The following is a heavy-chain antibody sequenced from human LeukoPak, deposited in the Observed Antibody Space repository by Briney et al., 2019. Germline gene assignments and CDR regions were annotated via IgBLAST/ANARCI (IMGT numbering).Heavy chain of an antibody. CDR2: IYTSGST. D-gene: IGHD6-13*01. Sequence: PSETLSLTCTVSGGSISSYYWSWIRQPAGKGLEWIGRIYTSGSTNYNPSLKSRVTMSVDTSKNQFSLKLSSVTAADTAVYYCARERFDHFMYSSSWSLNWFDPWGQGTLVTVS. J-gene: IGHJ5*02. V-gene: IGHV4-4*07. CDR3: ARERFDHFMYSSSWSLNWFDP. CDR1: GGSISSYY.